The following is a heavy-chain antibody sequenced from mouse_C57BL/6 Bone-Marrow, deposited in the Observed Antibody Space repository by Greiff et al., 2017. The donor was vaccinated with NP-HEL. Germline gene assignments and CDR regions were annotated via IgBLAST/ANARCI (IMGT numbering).Heavy chain of an antibody. V-gene: IGHV1-7*01. CDR1: GYTFTSYW. CDR2: INPSSGYT. J-gene: IGHJ3*01. D-gene: IGHD3-3*01. Sequence: QVQLKESGAELAKPGASVKLSCKASGYTFTSYWMHWVKQRPGQGLEWIGYINPSSGYTKYNQKFKDKATLTADKSSSTAYMKLSRLTYEDSAVYYGASYPAGCGFAYWGQGTLVTVSA. CDR3: ASYPAGCGFAY.